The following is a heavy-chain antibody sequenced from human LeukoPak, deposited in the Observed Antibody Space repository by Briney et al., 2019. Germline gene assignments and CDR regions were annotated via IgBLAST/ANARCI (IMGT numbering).Heavy chain of an antibody. CDR2: ISSGGSAI. J-gene: IGHJ4*02. Sequence: PGGSLRLSCAASGFTFSNYEMNWVRQAPGKGLEWVSYISSGGSAIYYADSLKGRFTISRDNAKNSLYLQMSSLGAEDTAIYYCARTKYCSGGTCYKYYFDYWGQGTLVTVSS. CDR3: ARTKYCSGGTCYKYYFDY. V-gene: IGHV3-48*03. D-gene: IGHD2-15*01. CDR1: GFTFSNYE.